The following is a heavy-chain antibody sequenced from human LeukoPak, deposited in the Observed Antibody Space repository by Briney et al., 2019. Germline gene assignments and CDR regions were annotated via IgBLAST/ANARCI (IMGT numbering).Heavy chain of an antibody. CDR2: ISYDGSNK. J-gene: IGHJ6*02. D-gene: IGHD6-19*01. CDR1: GFTFSSYA. V-gene: IGHV3-30*04. Sequence: GGSLRLSCAASGFTFSSYAMHWVRQASGKGLEWVAVISYDGSNKYYADSVKGRFTISRDNSKNTLYLQMNSLRAEDTAVYYCARDLGSGTTNHYYYYGMDVWGQGTTVTVSS. CDR3: ARDLGSGTTNHYYYYGMDV.